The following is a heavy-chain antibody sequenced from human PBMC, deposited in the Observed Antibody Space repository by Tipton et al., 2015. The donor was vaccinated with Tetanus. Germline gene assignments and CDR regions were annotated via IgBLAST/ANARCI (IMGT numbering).Heavy chain of an antibody. J-gene: IGHJ6*02. Sequence: QLVQSGAEVKKPGASVKVSCKASGYTFTSYGLNWVRQAAGRGIEWMGWLNPKSGSAAYAQKFQGRVTMTTNSSITTAYMELSSLRYEDAAVYYCASGSSIRRGLDVWGHGTTVTVSS. CDR3: ASGSSIRRGLDV. CDR2: LNPKSGSA. D-gene: IGHD2-2*01. CDR1: GYTFTSYG. V-gene: IGHV1-8*01.